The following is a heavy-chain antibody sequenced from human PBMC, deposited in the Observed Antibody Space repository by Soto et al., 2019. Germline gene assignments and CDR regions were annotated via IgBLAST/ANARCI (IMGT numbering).Heavy chain of an antibody. Sequence: GGSLRLSCAASGFNFSNHWMHWVRQRPAEGLVWVSRITSDGKSKAYAESVKGRFAISRDNAKNTLYLQMNGLTAEDTAVYYCALESGDGPLNWFDHWGQGTLVTVSS. CDR3: ALESGDGPLNWFDH. CDR2: ITSDGKSK. V-gene: IGHV3-74*01. D-gene: IGHD2-21*02. J-gene: IGHJ5*02. CDR1: GFNFSNHW.